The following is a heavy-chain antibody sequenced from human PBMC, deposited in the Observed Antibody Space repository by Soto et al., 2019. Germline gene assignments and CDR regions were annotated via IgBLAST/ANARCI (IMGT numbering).Heavy chain of an antibody. Sequence: RLSCAASGFTFSSYAMHWVRQAPGKGLEWVAVISYDGSDKYYADSVKGRFTISRDNSKNTLYLQMNSLRAEDTAVYYCARFKGGDYYGMDVWGQGTTVTVSS. CDR1: GFTFSSYA. J-gene: IGHJ6*02. CDR3: ARFKGGDYYGMDV. D-gene: IGHD3-16*01. V-gene: IGHV3-30-3*01. CDR2: ISYDGSDK.